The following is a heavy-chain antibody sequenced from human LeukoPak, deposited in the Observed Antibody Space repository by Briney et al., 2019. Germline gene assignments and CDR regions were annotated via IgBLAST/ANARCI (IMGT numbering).Heavy chain of an antibody. Sequence: KFGGSLRLSCAASEFTFSSYSMNWVRQAPGKGLEWVSSISTTSSYIYHADSVKGRFTTSRDNARNSLYLQMNSLRAEDTAVYYCARTHSDYDSSGLDYWGQGTLVTVSS. CDR1: EFTFSSYS. CDR2: ISTTSSYI. J-gene: IGHJ4*02. V-gene: IGHV3-21*01. D-gene: IGHD3-22*01. CDR3: ARTHSDYDSSGLDY.